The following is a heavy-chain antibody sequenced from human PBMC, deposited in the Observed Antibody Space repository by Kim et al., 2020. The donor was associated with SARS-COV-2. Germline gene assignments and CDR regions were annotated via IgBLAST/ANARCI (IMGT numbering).Heavy chain of an antibody. V-gene: IGHV3-7*03. D-gene: IGHD6-19*01. CDR1: GFIFSTYS. J-gene: IGHJ4*02. Sequence: GGSLRLSCGASGFIFSTYSMSWVRQAPGKRLEWVASIRQDGSERFYVDSVKGRFTIFRDNAKQSLYLQMASWRAEDTAVYYCAKESGIAVTASDFDSWGQGTLVTVSS. CDR3: AKESGIAVTASDFDS. CDR2: IRQDGSER.